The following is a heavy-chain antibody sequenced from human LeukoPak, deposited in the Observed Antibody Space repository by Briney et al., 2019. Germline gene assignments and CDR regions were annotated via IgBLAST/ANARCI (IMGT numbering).Heavy chain of an antibody. CDR1: GGTFSSYA. Sequence: SVKVSCKASGGTFSSYAISWVRQAPGQGLEWMGRIIPIFGTANYAQKFQGRVTITADESTSTAYMELSSLRSEDTAVYYCAIGFPYCGGDCYTLLDYWGQGTLVTVSS. V-gene: IGHV1-69*15. CDR3: AIGFPYCGGDCYTLLDY. J-gene: IGHJ4*02. CDR2: IIPIFGTA. D-gene: IGHD2-21*01.